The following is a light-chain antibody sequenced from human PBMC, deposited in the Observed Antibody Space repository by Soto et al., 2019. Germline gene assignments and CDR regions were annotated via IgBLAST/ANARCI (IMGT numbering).Light chain of an antibody. CDR2: WAS. Sequence: DIVMTQSPDSLAVSLGERATINCKSSRSVLHSSNNKNYLAWYQQKLGQPPKLLIYWASTRESGVPDRFSGSGSGTDFTLTISSLQAEDVAVYYCHQYYSSPFTFGPGTRVAIK. J-gene: IGKJ3*01. V-gene: IGKV4-1*01. CDR3: HQYYSSPFT. CDR1: RSVLHSSNNKNY.